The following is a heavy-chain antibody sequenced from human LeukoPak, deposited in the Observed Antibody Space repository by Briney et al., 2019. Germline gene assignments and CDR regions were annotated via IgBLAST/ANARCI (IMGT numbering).Heavy chain of an antibody. Sequence: ASEKVSCKASGYTFTGYYMHWVRQAPGQGLEWMGWINPNSGGTNYAQKFQGRVTMTRDTSISTAYMELSRLRSDDTAVYYCARDRLAFGGVIVNFDYWGQGTLVTVSS. V-gene: IGHV1-2*02. J-gene: IGHJ4*02. CDR2: INPNSGGT. CDR3: ARDRLAFGGVIVNFDY. CDR1: GYTFTGYY. D-gene: IGHD3-16*02.